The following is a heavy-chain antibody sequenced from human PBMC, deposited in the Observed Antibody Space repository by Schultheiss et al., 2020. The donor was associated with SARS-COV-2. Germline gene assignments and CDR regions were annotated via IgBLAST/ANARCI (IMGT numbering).Heavy chain of an antibody. Sequence: LSLTCAASGFTFSSYAMHWVRQAPGKGLEWVSAISGSGGSTYYADSVKGRFTISRDNSKNTLYLQMNSLRAEDTAVYYCARDPPVVVVGDGFDPWGQGTLVTVSS. V-gene: IGHV3-23*01. J-gene: IGHJ5*02. CDR1: GFTFSSYA. D-gene: IGHD2-15*01. CDR3: ARDPPVVVVGDGFDP. CDR2: ISGSGGST.